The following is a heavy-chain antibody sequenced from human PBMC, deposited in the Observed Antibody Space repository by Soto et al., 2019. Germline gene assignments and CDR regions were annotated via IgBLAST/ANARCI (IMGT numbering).Heavy chain of an antibody. V-gene: IGHV4-59*08. J-gene: IGHJ4*02. CDR3: ARGYNYDFWSGYSY. D-gene: IGHD3-3*01. Sequence: SETLSLTCTVSGGSISSYYWSWIRQPPGKGLEWIGYIYYSGSTNYNPSLKSRVTISVDTSKNQFSLKLSSVTAADTAVYYCARGYNYDFWSGYSYWGQGTLVTVSS. CDR2: IYYSGST. CDR1: GGSISSYY.